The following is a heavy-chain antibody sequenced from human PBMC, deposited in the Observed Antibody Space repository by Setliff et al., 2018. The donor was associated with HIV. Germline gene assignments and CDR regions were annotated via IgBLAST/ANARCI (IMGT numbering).Heavy chain of an antibody. Sequence: GGSLRLSCAASGFTFDDYAMHWVRQAPGKGLEWVAGISWDGIKTTYGDSVRGRFTISRDNVEKSVYLQMNRLRNEDTARYYCARDHYLGLDYWGQGSLVTVSS. CDR2: ISWDGIKT. CDR1: GFTFDDYA. J-gene: IGHJ4*02. V-gene: IGHV3-20*04. CDR3: ARDHYLGLDY. D-gene: IGHD7-27*01.